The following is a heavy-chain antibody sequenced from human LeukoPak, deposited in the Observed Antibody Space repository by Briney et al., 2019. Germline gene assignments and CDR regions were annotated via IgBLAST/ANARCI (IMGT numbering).Heavy chain of an antibody. CDR2: ISYDGSNK. CDR3: ASGILQWLSPNDY. D-gene: IGHD6-19*01. Sequence: GRSLRLSCAASGFTFSSYAMHWVRQAPGNGLEWVAVISYDGSNKYYADSVKGRFTISRDNSKNTLYLQMNSLRAEDTAVYYCASGILQWLSPNDYWGQGTLVTVSS. J-gene: IGHJ4*02. CDR1: GFTFSSYA. V-gene: IGHV3-30*04.